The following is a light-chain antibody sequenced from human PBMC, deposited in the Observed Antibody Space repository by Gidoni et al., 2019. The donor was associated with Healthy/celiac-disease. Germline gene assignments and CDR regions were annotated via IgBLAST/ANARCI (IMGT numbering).Light chain of an antibody. CDR1: SPNIGSNY. J-gene: IGLJ2*01. CDR3: AAWDDSLSGVV. CDR2: RNN. Sequence: QSVLTQPPSASGTPGQRVTISCSGSSPNIGSNYVYWYQQLPGTAPKLLIYRNNQPPSGVPDRFSGSKSGTSASLAISGLRSEDEADYYCAAWDDSLSGVVFGGGTKLTVL. V-gene: IGLV1-47*01.